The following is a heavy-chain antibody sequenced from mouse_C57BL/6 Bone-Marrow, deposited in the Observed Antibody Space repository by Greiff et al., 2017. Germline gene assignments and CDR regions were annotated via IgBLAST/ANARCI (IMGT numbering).Heavy chain of an antibody. CDR1: GFNIKDDY. V-gene: IGHV14-4*01. CDR2: IDPENGDT. J-gene: IGHJ3*01. D-gene: IGHD1-1*01. Sequence: EVMLVESGAELVRPGASVKLSCTASGFNIKDDYMHWVKQRPEQGLEWIGWIDPENGDTEYASKFQGKATITADTSSNTAYLQLSSLTSEDTAVYYCSGTLFAYWGQSTLVTVSA. CDR3: SGTLFAY.